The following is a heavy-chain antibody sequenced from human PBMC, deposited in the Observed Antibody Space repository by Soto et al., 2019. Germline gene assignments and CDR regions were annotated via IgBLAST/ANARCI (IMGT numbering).Heavy chain of an antibody. V-gene: IGHV3-48*03. CDR3: ARNQYYYDSSGANFDY. D-gene: IGHD3-22*01. J-gene: IGHJ4*02. CDR1: GFTFSSYE. Sequence: PGGSLRLSCAASGFTFSSYEMNWVRQAPGKGLEWVSYISSSGSTIYYADSVKGRFTISRDNAKNSLYLQMNSLRAEDTAVYYCARNQYYYDSSGANFDYWGQGTLVTVSS. CDR2: ISSSGSTI.